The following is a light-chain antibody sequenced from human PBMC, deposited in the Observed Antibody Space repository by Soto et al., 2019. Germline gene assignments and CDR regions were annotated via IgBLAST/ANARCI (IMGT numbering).Light chain of an antibody. J-gene: IGKJ4*01. Sequence: EIVMTQSPATLSVVPGERATLSCRASQSVSNNYLAWYQQKPGQAPRLLIYGASNRATGIPDRFSGSGSGTEFTLTISSLQPEDFATYYCLQSYRTPLTFGGGTKVDI. CDR3: LQSYRTPLT. CDR2: GAS. CDR1: QSVSNNY. V-gene: IGKV3D-7*01.